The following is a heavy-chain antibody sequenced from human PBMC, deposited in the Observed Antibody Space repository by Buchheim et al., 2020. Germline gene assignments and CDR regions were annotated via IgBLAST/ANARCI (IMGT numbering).Heavy chain of an antibody. CDR1: GTFSFHNYA. CDR2: ISATGRDT. J-gene: IGHJ4*02. Sequence: EELLESGGGLAQPGGSLRLSCAASGTFSFHNYAMTWVRQAPGKGLEWVATISATGRDTDYTESVKGRFTVSRDNSKYTLYLQMNSLRAEDTALYYCAKDRGSSLVGADFDYWGQGTL. V-gene: IGHV3-23*01. CDR3: AKDRGSSLVGADFDY. D-gene: IGHD1-26*01.